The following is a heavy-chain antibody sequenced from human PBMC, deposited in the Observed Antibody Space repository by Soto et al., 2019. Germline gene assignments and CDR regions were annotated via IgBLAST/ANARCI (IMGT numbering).Heavy chain of an antibody. V-gene: IGHV4-59*01. CDR3: ARASGSSSPWYFDY. Sequence: SETLSLTCTVSGGSISSYYWSWIRQPPGKGLEWIGYIYYSGSTNYNPSLKSRVTISVDTSKNQFSLKLSSVTAADTAVYYCARASGSSSPWYFDYWGQGTLVTVSS. CDR2: IYYSGST. CDR1: GGSISSYY. J-gene: IGHJ4*02. D-gene: IGHD6-13*01.